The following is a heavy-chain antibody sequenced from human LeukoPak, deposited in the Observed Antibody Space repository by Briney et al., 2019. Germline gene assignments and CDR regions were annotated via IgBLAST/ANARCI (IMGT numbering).Heavy chain of an antibody. Sequence: SVNLSLNCTVSGGSISSYYWSWIRQPPGKGLEWVGYIYYSGSTNYNPSLKSRVTISVDTSKNQFSLKLSSVTAADTAVYYCARVGYSSGWPDYWGRGTLVPVS. J-gene: IGHJ4*02. D-gene: IGHD6-19*01. CDR1: GGSISSYY. CDR2: IYYSGST. V-gene: IGHV4-59*01. CDR3: ARVGYSSGWPDY.